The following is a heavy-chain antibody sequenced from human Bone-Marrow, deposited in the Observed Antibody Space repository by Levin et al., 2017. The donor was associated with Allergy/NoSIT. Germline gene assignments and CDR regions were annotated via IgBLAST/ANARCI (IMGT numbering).Heavy chain of an antibody. D-gene: IGHD1-7*01. CDR3: ASGVNWNYVPRGFYYYYGMDV. CDR2: FDPEDGET. Sequence: ASVKVSCKVSGYTLTELSMHWVRQAPGKGLEWMGGFDPEDGETIYAQKFQGRVTMTEDTSTDTAYMELSSLRSEDTAVYYCASGVNWNYVPRGFYYYYGMDVWGQGTTVTVSS. J-gene: IGHJ6*02. CDR1: GYTLTELS. V-gene: IGHV1-24*01.